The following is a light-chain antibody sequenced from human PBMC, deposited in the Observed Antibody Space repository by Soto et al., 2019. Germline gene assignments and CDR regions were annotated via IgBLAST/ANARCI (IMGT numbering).Light chain of an antibody. Sequence: EIVMTQSPATLSVSPGERATLSCRASQSVSSYLAWYQQKPGQAPRLLIYGSSNRATGIPDRFSGSGSGTDFSLTISRLEPEDFAVYYCQQYGGSPPITFGQGTRLEIK. CDR1: QSVSSY. CDR2: GSS. CDR3: QQYGGSPPIT. J-gene: IGKJ5*01. V-gene: IGKV3-20*01.